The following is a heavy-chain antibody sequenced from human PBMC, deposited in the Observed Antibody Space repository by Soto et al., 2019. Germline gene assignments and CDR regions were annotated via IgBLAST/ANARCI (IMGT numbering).Heavy chain of an antibody. V-gene: IGHV4-59*08. D-gene: IGHD2-15*01. J-gene: IGHJ4*02. Sequence: SETPSLTFTVSGGSISSYYWSWIRQPPGKGLEWIGYIYYSGSTNYNPSPKSPVTISVDTSKNQFSLKLSSVTAADTSVYYCARRGYCSGGSCYGFDYWGQGTLVTVSS. CDR2: IYYSGST. CDR1: GGSISSYY. CDR3: ARRGYCSGGSCYGFDY.